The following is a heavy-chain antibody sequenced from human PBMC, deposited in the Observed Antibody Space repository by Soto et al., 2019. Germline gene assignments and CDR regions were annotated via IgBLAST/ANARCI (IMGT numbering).Heavy chain of an antibody. CDR3: ARGRGSSSPHGMDV. D-gene: IGHD6-6*01. V-gene: IGHV5-51*01. Sequence: GESLKISCKGSGYRFTTYWTAWVRQMPGKCLEGMGIIYPDASDTRYSPSVQGQVTISADKSISTASPQWSSLQASDTAMYYCARGRGSSSPHGMDVWGQGTTVTVSS. J-gene: IGHJ6*02. CDR2: IYPDASDT. CDR1: GYRFTTYW.